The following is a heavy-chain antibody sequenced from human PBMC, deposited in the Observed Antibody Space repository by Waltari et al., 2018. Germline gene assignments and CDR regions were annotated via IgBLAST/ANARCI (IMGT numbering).Heavy chain of an antibody. D-gene: IGHD2-21*01. Sequence: LVESGGGVVQPGGPTRLSCMASGFLFSASTLHGVRRSPGKGLEWVAAVSYDGRDEYYGGSVAGRFSVSRDNFLNTVYLEMNSLTGDDTAMYYCARRTVVVGLNAFDVWGRGTMVTVSS. CDR2: VSYDGRDE. V-gene: IGHV3-30*03. CDR1: GFLFSAST. CDR3: ARRTVVVGLNAFDV. J-gene: IGHJ3*01.